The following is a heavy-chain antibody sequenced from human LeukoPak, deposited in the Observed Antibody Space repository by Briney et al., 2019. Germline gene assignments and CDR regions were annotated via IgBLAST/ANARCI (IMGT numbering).Heavy chain of an antibody. CDR1: GFTFSSYG. CDR2: ISSSSSTI. D-gene: IGHD6-13*01. Sequence: GRSLRLSCAASGFTFSSYGMHWVRQAPGKGLEWVSYISSSSSTIYYADSVKGRFTISRDNAKNSLYLQMNSLRAEDTAVYYCARDTGYSSSWYYFDYWGQGTLVTVSS. J-gene: IGHJ4*02. V-gene: IGHV3-48*04. CDR3: ARDTGYSSSWYYFDY.